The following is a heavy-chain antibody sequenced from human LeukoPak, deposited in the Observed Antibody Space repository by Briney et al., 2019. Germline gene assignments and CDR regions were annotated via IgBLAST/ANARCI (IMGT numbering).Heavy chain of an antibody. CDR1: GFTFSSYA. CDR3: ARDWTLNY. J-gene: IGHJ4*02. CDR2: VSFDVDNK. Sequence: LSGGSLRLSCSASGFTFSSYAMHWVRQAPGKGLEWVAVVSFDVDNKYYADSVKDRFTISRDNSQNTLYLQLNSLRAEDTAVYYCARDWTLNYWGQGTLVTVSS. D-gene: IGHD3/OR15-3a*01. V-gene: IGHV3-30-3*01.